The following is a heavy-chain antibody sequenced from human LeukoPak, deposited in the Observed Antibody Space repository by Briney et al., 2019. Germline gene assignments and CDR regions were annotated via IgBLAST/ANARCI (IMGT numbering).Heavy chain of an antibody. CDR2: INPSGGST. V-gene: IGHV1-46*01. Sequence: ASVKVSCKASGYTFTSYYMHWVRQAPGQGLEWMGIINPSGGSTSYAQKFQGRVTMTRDTSTSTVYMELSSLRSEDTAVYYCVRSGYDYDWFDPWGQGTLVTVSS. J-gene: IGHJ5*02. CDR1: GYTFTSYY. CDR3: VRSGYDYDWFDP. D-gene: IGHD5-12*01.